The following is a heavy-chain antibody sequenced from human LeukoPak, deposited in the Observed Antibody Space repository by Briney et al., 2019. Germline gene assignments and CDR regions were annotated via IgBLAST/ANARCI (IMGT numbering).Heavy chain of an antibody. V-gene: IGHV1-18*01. CDR3: ARDSAAAGTLNWFDP. CDR1: GYTFTIYG. J-gene: IGHJ5*02. Sequence: ASVTVSFKASGYTFTIYGISWVRQAPGQGLEWMGWISAYNGNTNYAQKLQGRVTMTTDTSTSTAYMELRSLRSDDTAVYYCARDSAAAGTLNWFDPWGRGTLVTVSS. D-gene: IGHD6-13*01. CDR2: ISAYNGNT.